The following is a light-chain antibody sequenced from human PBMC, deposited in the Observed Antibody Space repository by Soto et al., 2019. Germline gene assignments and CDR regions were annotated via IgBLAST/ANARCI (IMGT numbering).Light chain of an antibody. CDR2: GAS. V-gene: IGKV3-20*01. Sequence: EIVLTQSPGTLSLSPGERATLSCRASQSVSSSFLAWYQQRPGQAPRLLIFGASYRATGIPDRFSGSGSGTAFTLTISRPEPEDFAVYYCQHYGSSPPEFTFGPGTKVDSK. CDR1: QSVSSSF. CDR3: QHYGSSPPEFT. J-gene: IGKJ3*01.